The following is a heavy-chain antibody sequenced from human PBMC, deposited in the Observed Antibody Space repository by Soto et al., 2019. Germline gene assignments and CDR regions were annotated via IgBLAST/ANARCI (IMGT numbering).Heavy chain of an antibody. CDR2: IYSGGST. Sequence: EVQLVESGGGLVQPGGSLRLSCAASGFTVSSNYMSWVRQAPGKGLEWVSVIYSGGSTYYADSVKGRFTISRDNSKNTLYLQMNSLRAEDTAVYYCARTQGYYYYYRDVWGKGTTVTVSS. CDR3: ARTQGYYYYYRDV. J-gene: IGHJ6*03. V-gene: IGHV3-66*01. CDR1: GFTVSSNY.